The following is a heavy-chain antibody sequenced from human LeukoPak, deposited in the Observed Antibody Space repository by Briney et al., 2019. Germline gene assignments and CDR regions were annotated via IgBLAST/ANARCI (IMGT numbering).Heavy chain of an antibody. CDR3: ARRGYSNYVAFDI. Sequence: SETLSLTCTVSGGSISSNSYYWGWIRQPPGKGLEWIGSIYYSGSTYYNPSLKSRVTISVDTSKNQFSLKLSSVTAADTAVYYCARRGYSNYVAFDIWGQGTMVTVSS. CDR1: GGSISSNSYY. D-gene: IGHD4-11*01. CDR2: IYYSGST. V-gene: IGHV4-39*07. J-gene: IGHJ3*02.